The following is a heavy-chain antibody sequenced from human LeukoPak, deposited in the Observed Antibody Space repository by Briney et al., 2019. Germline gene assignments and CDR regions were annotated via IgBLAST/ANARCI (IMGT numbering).Heavy chain of an antibody. CDR3: ARSGYSYEGALDY. J-gene: IGHJ4*02. V-gene: IGHV4-30-4*01. CDR2: IYYSGST. Sequence: SETLSLTCTVSGGSISSGDYYWSWIRQPPGKGLEWIGYIYYSGSTYYNPSLKSRVTISVDTSKNQFSLKLSSVTAADTAVYYCARSGYSYEGALDYWGQGTLVTVSS. CDR1: GGSISSGDYY. D-gene: IGHD5-18*01.